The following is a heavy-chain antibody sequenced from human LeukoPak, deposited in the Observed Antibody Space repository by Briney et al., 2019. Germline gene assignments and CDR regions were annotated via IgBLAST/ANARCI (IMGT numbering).Heavy chain of an antibody. CDR3: ARTPWSGYSVDAFDI. CDR1: GGSISSYY. J-gene: IGHJ3*02. D-gene: IGHD3-3*01. Sequence: SETLSLTCTVSGGSISSYYWSWIRQPPGKGLEWIGRIYTSRSTNYNPSLKSRVTISVDTSKNQFSLKLSSVTAADTAVYYCARTPWSGYSVDAFDIWGQGTMVTVSS. CDR2: IYTSRST. V-gene: IGHV4-4*08.